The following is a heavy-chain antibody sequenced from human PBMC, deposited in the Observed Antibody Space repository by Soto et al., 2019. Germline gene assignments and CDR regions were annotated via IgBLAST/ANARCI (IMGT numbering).Heavy chain of an antibody. CDR2: IYPGDSDT. CDR3: ARLCYSSSLFSYYYYGMDV. V-gene: IGHV5-51*01. J-gene: IGHJ6*02. Sequence: KISCKGSGYSFTSYWIGWVRQMPGKGLEWMGIIYPGDSDTRYSPSFQGQVTISADKSISTAYLQWSSLKASDTAMYYCARLCYSSSLFSYYYYGMDVWGQGTTVTVSS. D-gene: IGHD3-22*01. CDR1: GYSFTSYW.